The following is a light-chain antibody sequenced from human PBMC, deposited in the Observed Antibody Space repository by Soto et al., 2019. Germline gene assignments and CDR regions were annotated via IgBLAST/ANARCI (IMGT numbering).Light chain of an antibody. CDR1: QNINNY. CDR2: GAS. CDR3: QQTYNTPQT. J-gene: IGKJ4*01. V-gene: IGKV1-39*01. Sequence: DIQMTQSPSSLSASIGDRVTLTCRASQNINNYLHWYQLKPGKAPKLLIYGASGLQSGVPSRFSGSGSGTHFTLTISSLKPEDFETYFCQQTYNTPQTFGGGTNVDIK.